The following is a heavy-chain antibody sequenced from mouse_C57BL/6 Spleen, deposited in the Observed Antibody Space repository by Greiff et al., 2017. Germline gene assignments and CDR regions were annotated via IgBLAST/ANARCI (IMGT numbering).Heavy chain of an antibody. Sequence: QVQLQQPGAELVKPGASVKLSCKASGYTFTSYWMHWVKQRPGQGLEWIGMIHPNSGSTTYNEKFKSKVTLTLDKSSSTAYMQLSSLTSEDSAVYYCHYYGSSYDAMDYWGQGTSVTVSS. V-gene: IGHV1-64*01. D-gene: IGHD1-1*01. CDR3: HYYGSSYDAMDY. J-gene: IGHJ4*01. CDR1: GYTFTSYW. CDR2: IHPNSGST.